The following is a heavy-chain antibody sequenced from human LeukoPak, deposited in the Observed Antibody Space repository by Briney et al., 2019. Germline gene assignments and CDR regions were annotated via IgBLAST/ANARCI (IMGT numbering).Heavy chain of an antibody. V-gene: IGHV7-4-1*02. CDR2: INTNTGNP. J-gene: IGHJ6*02. Sequence: ASVKVSCKASGYTFTSYGISWVRQAPGQGLEWMGWINTNTGNPTYAQGFTGRFVFSLDTSVSTAYLQISSLKAEDTAVYYCARDFAAAVSEGYYYYYGMDVWGQGTTVTVSS. D-gene: IGHD6-13*01. CDR3: ARDFAAAVSEGYYYYYGMDV. CDR1: GYTFTSYG.